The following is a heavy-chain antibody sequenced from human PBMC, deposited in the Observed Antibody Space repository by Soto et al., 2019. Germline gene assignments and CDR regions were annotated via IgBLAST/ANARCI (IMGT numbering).Heavy chain of an antibody. D-gene: IGHD6-13*01. CDR3: AKDPRIAAAGPTSVRYYYYYMDV. V-gene: IGHV3-30*18. Sequence: QVQLVESGGGVVQPGRSLRLSCAASGFTFSSYGMHWVRQAPGKGLEWVAVISYDGSNKYYADSGKGRFTISRDNSKNTLYLQMNSLRGEDTAMYYCAKDPRIAAAGPTSVRYYYYYMDVWGKGTTVTVSS. CDR1: GFTFSSYG. CDR2: ISYDGSNK. J-gene: IGHJ6*03.